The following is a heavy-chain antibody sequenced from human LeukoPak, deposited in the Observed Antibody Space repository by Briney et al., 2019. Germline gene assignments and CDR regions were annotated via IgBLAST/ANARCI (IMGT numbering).Heavy chain of an antibody. D-gene: IGHD3-22*01. CDR2: IKQDGSEK. CDR1: GFTFSSYW. CDR3: AKRGPYDSSGYYFDY. Sequence: GGSLRLSCAASGFTFSSYWMSWVRQAPGKGLEWVANIKQDGSEKYYVDSVKGRFTISRDNSKNTLYLQMNSLRAEDTAVYYCAKRGPYDSSGYYFDYWGQGTLVTVSS. V-gene: IGHV3-7*03. J-gene: IGHJ4*02.